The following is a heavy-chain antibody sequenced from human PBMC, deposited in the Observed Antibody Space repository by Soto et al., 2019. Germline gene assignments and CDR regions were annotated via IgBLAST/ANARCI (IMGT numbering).Heavy chain of an antibody. CDR3: ARGTKYSGYDSYFDY. Sequence: PSETLSLTCAVSGGSISSGGYYWSWIRQPPGKGLEWIGYIYYSGSTNYNPSLKSRVTISVDTSKNQFSLKLSSVTAADTAVYYCARGTKYSGYDSYFDYWGQGTLVTVSS. D-gene: IGHD5-12*01. CDR2: IYYSGST. V-gene: IGHV4-61*08. CDR1: GGSISSGGYY. J-gene: IGHJ4*02.